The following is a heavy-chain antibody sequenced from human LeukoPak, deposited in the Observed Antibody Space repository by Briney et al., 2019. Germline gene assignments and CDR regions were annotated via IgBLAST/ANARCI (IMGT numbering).Heavy chain of an antibody. V-gene: IGHV4-59*12. CDR1: GGSISSYY. D-gene: IGHD3-16*02. CDR3: ARGNHRNYDYVWGSYRYPFFDY. J-gene: IGHJ4*02. Sequence: PSETLSLTCTVSGGSISSYYWSWIRQPPGKGLEWIGYIYYSGSTNYKPSLKSRVTISVDTSKNQFSLKLSSVTAADTAVYYCARGNHRNYDYVWGSYRYPFFDYWGQGTLVTVSS. CDR2: IYYSGST.